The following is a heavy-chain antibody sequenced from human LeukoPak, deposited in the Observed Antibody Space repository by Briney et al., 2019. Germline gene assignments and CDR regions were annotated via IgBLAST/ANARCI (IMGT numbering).Heavy chain of an antibody. V-gene: IGHV3-48*04. CDR3: AREDYGGNNAFDI. CDR1: GFTFSSYA. Sequence: GGSLRLSCAASGFTFSSYAMSWVRQAPGKGLEWVSYISSSSSTIYYADSVKGRFTISRDNAKSSLYLQMNSLRAEDTAVYYCAREDYGGNNAFDIWGQGTMVTVSS. J-gene: IGHJ3*02. D-gene: IGHD4-23*01. CDR2: ISSSSSTI.